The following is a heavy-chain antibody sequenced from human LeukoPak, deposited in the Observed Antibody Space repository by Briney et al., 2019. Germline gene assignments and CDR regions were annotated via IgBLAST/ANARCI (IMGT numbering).Heavy chain of an antibody. D-gene: IGHD3-3*01. V-gene: IGHV3-30*02. CDR2: IRYDGSNK. CDR3: AKGSKEVLFTRDHYMDV. Sequence: GGSLRLSCAASGFTFSSYGMHWVRQAPGKGLEWVAFIRYDGSNKYSAHSVKGPFTISTDNSPTTLYLQMNSLRAEDTAVYYCAKGSKEVLFTRDHYMDVWGKGTTVTISS. J-gene: IGHJ6*03. CDR1: GFTFSSYG.